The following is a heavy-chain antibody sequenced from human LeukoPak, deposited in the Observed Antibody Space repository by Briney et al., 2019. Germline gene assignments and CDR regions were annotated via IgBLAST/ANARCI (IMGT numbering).Heavy chain of an antibody. CDR1: GYTFTGYY. CDR2: INPNSGGT. D-gene: IGHD6-13*01. Sequence: ASVKVSCKASGYTFTGYYIHWVRQAPGQGLEWMGWINPNSGGTNSAQKFQGRVTMTRDTSISTAYMELSRLRSDDTAVYYCARDDSSSWLDYWGQGTLVTVSS. V-gene: IGHV1-2*02. CDR3: ARDDSSSWLDY. J-gene: IGHJ4*02.